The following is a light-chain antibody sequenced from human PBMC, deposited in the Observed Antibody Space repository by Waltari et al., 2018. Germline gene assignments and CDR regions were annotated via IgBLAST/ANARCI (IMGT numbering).Light chain of an antibody. CDR1: KLGHKY. J-gene: IGLJ3*02. V-gene: IGLV3-1*01. Sequence: YELTQPPSVSVSPGQTATIPCSGDKLGHKYTCWYQQRPGQSPVLIIYQDDKRPSGIPVRFSGSSSGNTATLTISGTQAVDEADYYCQAWDTTFWVFGGGTKLTVL. CDR3: QAWDTTFWV. CDR2: QDD.